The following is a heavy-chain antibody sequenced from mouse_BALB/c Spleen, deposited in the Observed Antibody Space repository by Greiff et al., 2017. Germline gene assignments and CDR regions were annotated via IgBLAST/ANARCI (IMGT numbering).Heavy chain of an antibody. J-gene: IGHJ4*01. Sequence: EVKVEESGGGLVKPGGSLKLSCAASGFTFSSYTMSWVRQTPEKRLEWVATISSGGSYTYYPDSVKGRFTISRDNAKNTLYLQMSSLKSEDTAMYYCTRDSSGYYAMDYWGQGTSVTVSS. V-gene: IGHV5-6-4*01. CDR2: ISSGGSYT. D-gene: IGHD3-1*01. CDR1: GFTFSSYT. CDR3: TRDSSGYYAMDY.